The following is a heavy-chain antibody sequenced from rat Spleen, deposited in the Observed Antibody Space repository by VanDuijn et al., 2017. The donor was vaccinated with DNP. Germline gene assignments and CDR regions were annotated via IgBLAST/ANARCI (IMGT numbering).Heavy chain of an antibody. CDR1: GFTFSSFA. CDR3: TTASTEGFAY. Sequence: EVQLVESGGGLVQPGRSLKLSCAASGFTFSSFAMAWVRQAPTKGLEWVASITNTGDGSYYSDSVKGRFSISRDNTKSSLYLQMDSLRSEDTATYYCTTASTEGFAYWGQGTLVTVS. D-gene: IGHD1-11*01. CDR2: ITNTGDGS. J-gene: IGHJ3*01. V-gene: IGHV5-46*01.